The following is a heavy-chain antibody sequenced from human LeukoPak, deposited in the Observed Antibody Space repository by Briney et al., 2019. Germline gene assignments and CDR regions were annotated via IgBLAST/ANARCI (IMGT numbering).Heavy chain of an antibody. Sequence: PGGSLRLSCAASGFTFSSYGMSWVRQAPGKGLEWVSAISGSGGSTYYADSVKGRFSISRDNTENSLYLQMNSLRVEDTGFYYCARDVGADFWGQGTLVTVSS. V-gene: IGHV3-23*01. D-gene: IGHD1-26*01. J-gene: IGHJ4*02. CDR1: GFTFSSYG. CDR3: ARDVGADF. CDR2: ISGSGGST.